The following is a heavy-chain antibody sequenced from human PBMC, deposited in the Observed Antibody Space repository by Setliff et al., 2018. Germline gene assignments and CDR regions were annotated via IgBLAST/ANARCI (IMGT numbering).Heavy chain of an antibody. CDR3: ARSFSRREKFLLDY. CDR1: GGSISSYY. J-gene: IGHJ4*02. CDR2: IYLGGSA. Sequence: SETLSLTCTVSGGSISSYYWSWIRQPAGKGLEWIGHIYLGGSANDNPSLKSRVTMSIDTSKNQFSLKVSSVTAADTAVYYCARSFSRREKFLLDYWGQRALLAVSS. V-gene: IGHV4-4*07.